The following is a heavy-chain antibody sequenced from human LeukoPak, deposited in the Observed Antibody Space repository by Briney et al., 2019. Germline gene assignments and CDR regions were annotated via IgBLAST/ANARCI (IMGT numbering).Heavy chain of an antibody. V-gene: IGHV1-8*03. CDR1: GYTFTSYD. CDR3: ARVYGSGSYYYYYYYYMDV. Sequence: ASVKVSCKASGYTFTSYDINWVRQATGQGLEWMGWMNPNSGNTGYAQKFQGRVTITRSTSISTAYMELSSLRSEDTAVYYCARVYGSGSYYYYYYYYMDVWGKGTTVTVSS. J-gene: IGHJ6*03. CDR2: MNPNSGNT. D-gene: IGHD3-10*01.